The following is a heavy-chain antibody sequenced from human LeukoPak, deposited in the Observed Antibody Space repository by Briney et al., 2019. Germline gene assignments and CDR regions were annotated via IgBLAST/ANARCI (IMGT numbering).Heavy chain of an antibody. J-gene: IGHJ4*02. CDR1: GVSISSNLW. V-gene: IGHV4-4*02. CDR2: IHHSGSI. D-gene: IGHD3-9*01. Sequence: PSETLSLTCGVSGVSISSNLWWTWVRQPPGKGLEWIAEIHHSGSINYNPSLKSRVTISVDKAKNQFYLKLSSVTAADTAVYYCARAVGSFDWLPLFDFWGQGALVTVSS. CDR3: ARAVGSFDWLPLFDF.